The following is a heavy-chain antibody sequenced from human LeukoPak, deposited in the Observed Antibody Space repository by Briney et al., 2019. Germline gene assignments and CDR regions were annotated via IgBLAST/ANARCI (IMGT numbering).Heavy chain of an antibody. CDR1: GFTFSSYG. CDR2: IRFDETNK. J-gene: IGHJ6*03. D-gene: IGHD3-10*01. V-gene: IGHV3-30*02. CDR3: AKAPRHRGISMVRGVREDHYMDV. Sequence: GGSLRLSCIASGFTFSSYGMYWVRQAPGKGLEWVAFIRFDETNKYYADSVKGRSTISRDNSKNTLYLQMNSLRAEDTAVYYCAKAPRHRGISMVRGVREDHYMDVWGKGTTVTISS.